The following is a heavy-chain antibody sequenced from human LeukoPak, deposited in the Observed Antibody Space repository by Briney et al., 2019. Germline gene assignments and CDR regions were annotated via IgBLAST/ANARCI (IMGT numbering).Heavy chain of an antibody. CDR2: VYNSGNT. CDR1: GGSISSDF. CDR3: AKGAMGSYFRWLDP. Sequence: SETLSLTCTVSGGSISSDFWSWLRQSPGKGLEWIGYVYNSGNTNYNPSLKSRVTISVDTSKNQFSLRLSSVTAADTALYYCAKGAMGSYFRWLDPWDQGTLVTVSS. V-gene: IGHV4-59*01. J-gene: IGHJ5*02. D-gene: IGHD1-26*01.